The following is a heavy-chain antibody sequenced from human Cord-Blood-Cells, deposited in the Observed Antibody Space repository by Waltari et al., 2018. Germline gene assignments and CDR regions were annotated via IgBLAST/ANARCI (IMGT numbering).Heavy chain of an antibody. CDR2: TYYRSKWYN. CDR3: AREKWELLFDY. Sequence: QVQLQQSGPGLVKPSPTHTPPCALSAASVHTHTAAWPWIGQSPSRGLEWLGRTYYRSKWYNDYAVSVKSRITINPDTSKNQFSLQLNSVTPEDTAVYYCAREKWELLFDYWGQGTLVTVSS. CDR1: AASVHTHTAA. V-gene: IGHV6-1*01. J-gene: IGHJ4*02. D-gene: IGHD1-26*01.